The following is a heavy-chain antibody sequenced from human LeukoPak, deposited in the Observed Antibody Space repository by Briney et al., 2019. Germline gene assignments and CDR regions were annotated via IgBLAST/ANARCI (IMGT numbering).Heavy chain of an antibody. J-gene: IGHJ3*02. Sequence: PSQTLSLTCTVSGGSISSGGYYWSWIRQPPGTGLEWIGYIYYSGSTYYNPSLKSRVTISVDRSKNQFSLKLSSVTAADTAVYYCARDLDTAMVPDAFDIWGQGTMVTVSS. V-gene: IGHV4-30-2*01. D-gene: IGHD5-18*01. CDR1: GGSISSGGYY. CDR2: IYYSGST. CDR3: ARDLDTAMVPDAFDI.